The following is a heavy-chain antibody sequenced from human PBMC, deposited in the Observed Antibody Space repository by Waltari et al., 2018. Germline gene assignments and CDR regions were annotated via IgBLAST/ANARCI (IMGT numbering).Heavy chain of an antibody. CDR1: GFHFPGPW. CDR3: ARGSAGYVRVWDL. J-gene: IGHJ5*02. Sequence: EAQLMESGGGLVQPGGSLRLSCAAPGFHFPGPWMTWVRRAPGKGLEWVANIKWDRSATWYAESLSGRFIISRDNARNSLFLQINSPTAEDTAIYFCARGSAGYVRVWDLWGQGTSVTVSS. D-gene: IGHD2-2*01. CDR2: IKWDRSAT. V-gene: IGHV3-7*03.